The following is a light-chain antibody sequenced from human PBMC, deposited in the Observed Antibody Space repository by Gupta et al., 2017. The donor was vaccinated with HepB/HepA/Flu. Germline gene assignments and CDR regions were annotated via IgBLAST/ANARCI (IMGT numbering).Light chain of an antibody. CDR2: DAS. Sequence: EIALTQSPDTLSLSPGERATLSCRASQSVSSSLTWFQQKPGQAPRLLIYDASNRATGIPTRFSGSGSGTDFTLTITSLEPEDFAVYFCQQRSNWPITFGPGTKVDI. CDR3: QQRSNWPIT. CDR1: QSVSSS. V-gene: IGKV3-11*01. J-gene: IGKJ3*01.